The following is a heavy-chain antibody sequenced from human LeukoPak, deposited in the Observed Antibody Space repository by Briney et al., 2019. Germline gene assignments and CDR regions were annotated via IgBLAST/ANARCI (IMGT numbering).Heavy chain of an antibody. J-gene: IGHJ5*02. Sequence: TGGSLRLSCTASGFTFGDYAMSWVRQAPGKELEWVCFIRSKAYGGTTEYAASVKGRFTISRDDSKSIAYLQMYSLKTEDTAVYYCTRAFRVVISVIGFDPWGQGTLVTVSS. CDR3: TRAFRVVISVIGFDP. D-gene: IGHD3-3*01. CDR1: GFTFGDYA. CDR2: IRSKAYGGTT. V-gene: IGHV3-49*04.